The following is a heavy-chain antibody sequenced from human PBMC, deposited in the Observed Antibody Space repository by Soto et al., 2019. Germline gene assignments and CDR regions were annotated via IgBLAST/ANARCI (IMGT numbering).Heavy chain of an antibody. CDR3: AKGLPPVIVVVTHFDY. J-gene: IGHJ4*01. CDR2: ISGSGGST. CDR1: GFAFSNYA. D-gene: IGHD3-22*01. Sequence: LSCAASGFAFSNYAMSWVRQAPGKGLEWVSAISGSGGSTYYADSVKGRFTISRDNSKNTLSLQMKSLRAEDTAVYYCAKGLPPVIVVVTHFDYWGHGTLVTVSS. V-gene: IGHV3-23*01.